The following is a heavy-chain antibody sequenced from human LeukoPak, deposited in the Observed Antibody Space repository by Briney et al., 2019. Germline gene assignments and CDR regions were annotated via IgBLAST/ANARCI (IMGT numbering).Heavy chain of an antibody. CDR1: GYTFTGYY. CDR2: INPSGGST. Sequence: ASVKVSCTASGYTFTGYYMHWVRQAPGQGLEWMGIINPSGGSTSYAQKFQGRVTMTRDTSTSTVYMELSSLRSEDTAVYYCARAGDYYYDSSDGWYFDLWGRGTLVTVSS. D-gene: IGHD3-22*01. V-gene: IGHV1-46*01. CDR3: ARAGDYYYDSSDGWYFDL. J-gene: IGHJ2*01.